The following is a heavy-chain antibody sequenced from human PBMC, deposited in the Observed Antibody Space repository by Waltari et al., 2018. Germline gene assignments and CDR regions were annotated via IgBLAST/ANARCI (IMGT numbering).Heavy chain of an antibody. Sequence: EVQVLESGGGLVQPGGSLRLSCAASGFTFNNYALNWVRQAPGKGLEWVSAISGTGSSTYYADSVKGRIAISRDNSKNTVHLQMNSLRVEDMARYYCAKAWIGEYAGAPMDVWGQGTTVTVSS. CDR2: ISGTGSST. V-gene: IGHV3-23*01. CDR1: GFTFNNYA. D-gene: IGHD3-10*01. J-gene: IGHJ6*02. CDR3: AKAWIGEYAGAPMDV.